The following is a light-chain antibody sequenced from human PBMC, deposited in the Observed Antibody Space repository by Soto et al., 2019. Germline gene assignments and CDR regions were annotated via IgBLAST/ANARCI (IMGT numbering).Light chain of an antibody. CDR2: GAS. CDR3: QQRSNWPPV. V-gene: IGKV3-11*01. Sequence: EIVLTQSPGTLSLSPGERATLSCRASQSVSNNYLAWYQQKPGQAPRLLIYGASNRATGIPARFSGSGSGTDFTLTISSLEPEDFAVYYCQQRSNWPPVFGGGTKVDI. CDR1: QSVSNNY. J-gene: IGKJ4*01.